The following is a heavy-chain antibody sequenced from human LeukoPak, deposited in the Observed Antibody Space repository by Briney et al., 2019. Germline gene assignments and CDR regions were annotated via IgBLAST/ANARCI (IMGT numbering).Heavy chain of an antibody. CDR2: IYPGDSDT. V-gene: IGHV5-51*01. CDR1: GYXFTTYW. D-gene: IGHD3-10*01. J-gene: IGHJ4*02. Sequence: GESLKISCEVSGYXFTTYWICWVRQMPGKGLEWRGIIYPGDSDTRYSPSFQGQVTISADKSISTAYLQWSRLKASDAAMYYCARQHGSGSYYSRAIDFWGQGTLVTVS. CDR3: ARQHGSGSYYSRAIDF.